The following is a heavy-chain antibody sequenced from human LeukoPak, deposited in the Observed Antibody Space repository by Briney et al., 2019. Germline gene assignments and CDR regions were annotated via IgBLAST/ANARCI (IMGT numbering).Heavy chain of an antibody. D-gene: IGHD3-16*02. Sequence: ASVKVSCKASGYTFTGYYMHWVRQAPGQGLEWMGWINPNSGGTNYAQKFQGRVTMTRDTSISTAYMELSSLRSEDTAVYYCARVSSMITFGGVIVIFDYWGQGTLVTVSS. CDR2: INPNSGGT. CDR3: ARVSSMITFGGVIVIFDY. J-gene: IGHJ4*02. V-gene: IGHV1-2*02. CDR1: GYTFTGYY.